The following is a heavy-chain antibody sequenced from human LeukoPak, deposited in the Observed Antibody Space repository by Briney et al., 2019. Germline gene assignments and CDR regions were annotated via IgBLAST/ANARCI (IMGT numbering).Heavy chain of an antibody. V-gene: IGHV1-2*02. CDR1: GYTFTGYY. CDR2: INPNSGGT. CDR3: ARDLQQLVVDY. Sequence: ASVKLSCKASGYTFTGYYMHWVRHAPGQGLERMGWINPNSGGTNYAQKFQGRVTMTRDTSISTAYMELSRLRSDDTAVYYCARDLQQLVVDYWGQGTLVTVSS. D-gene: IGHD6-13*01. J-gene: IGHJ4*02.